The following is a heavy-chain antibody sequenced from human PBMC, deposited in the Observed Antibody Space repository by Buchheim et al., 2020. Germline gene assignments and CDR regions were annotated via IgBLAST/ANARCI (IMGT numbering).Heavy chain of an antibody. Sequence: QVQLVESGGGVVQPGRSLRLSCAASGFTFSSYGMHRVRQAPGKGLEWVAVISYDGSNKYYADSVKGRFTISRDNSKNTLYLQMNSLRAEDTAVYYCAKDTYWGLRVGELSAFDYWGQGTL. J-gene: IGHJ4*02. CDR1: GFTFSSYG. V-gene: IGHV3-30*18. CDR3: AKDTYWGLRVGELSAFDY. CDR2: ISYDGSNK. D-gene: IGHD3-16*02.